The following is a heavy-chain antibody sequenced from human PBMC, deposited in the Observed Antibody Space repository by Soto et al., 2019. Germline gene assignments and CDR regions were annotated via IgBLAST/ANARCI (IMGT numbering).Heavy chain of an antibody. CDR2: IIPIFGTA. Sequence: QVQLVQSGAEVKKPGSSVKVSCKASGGTFSSYAISWVRQAPGQGLEWMGGIIPIFGTANYAQKFQGRVTITADESTSTAYIELRRLRSEDTAVDYCASPKFRFWQQLDPWGQGTLVTVSS. CDR1: GGTFSSYA. J-gene: IGHJ5*02. CDR3: ASPKFRFWQQLDP. V-gene: IGHV1-69*01. D-gene: IGHD3-3*01.